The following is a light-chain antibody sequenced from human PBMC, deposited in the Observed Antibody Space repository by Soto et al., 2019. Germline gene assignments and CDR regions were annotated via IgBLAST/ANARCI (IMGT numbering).Light chain of an antibody. CDR2: LDSDGSH. Sequence: QPVLTQSPSASASLGASVKLTCTVSSGHSRYAIAWHQQQPEKGPRYLMKLDSDGSHNKGDGIPDRFSGSSSGAERYLTISSLQSEDEADYYCQTWDTAIRVFGGGTKLTVL. CDR1: SGHSRYA. V-gene: IGLV4-69*01. J-gene: IGLJ2*01. CDR3: QTWDTAIRV.